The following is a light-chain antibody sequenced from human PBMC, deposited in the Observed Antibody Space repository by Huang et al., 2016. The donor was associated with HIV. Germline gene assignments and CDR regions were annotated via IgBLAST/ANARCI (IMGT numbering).Light chain of an antibody. Sequence: DIVLTQSPATLSLSPGERATLSCRASQSVGSNLAWYQHKPGQAPRLLIYDASSRASGIPARVSGSGSGTDFTLTVNILEPEDSALYYCQQRNSWPPITFGQGTRLEIK. CDR3: QQRNSWPPIT. CDR2: DAS. J-gene: IGKJ5*01. CDR1: QSVGSN. V-gene: IGKV3-11*01.